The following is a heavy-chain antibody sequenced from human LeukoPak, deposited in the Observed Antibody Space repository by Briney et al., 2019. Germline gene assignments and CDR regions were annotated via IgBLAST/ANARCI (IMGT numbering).Heavy chain of an antibody. CDR1: GSTFTSYG. V-gene: IGHV1-18*01. Sequence: ASVKVSCKASGSTFTSYGISWVRQAPGQGLEWMGWISAYNGNTNYAQKLQGRVTMTTDTSTSKAYMELRSLRSDDTAVYYCASTRSGYSYWYFDLWGRGTLVTVSS. CDR3: ASTRSGYSYWYFDL. CDR2: ISAYNGNT. D-gene: IGHD3-22*01. J-gene: IGHJ2*01.